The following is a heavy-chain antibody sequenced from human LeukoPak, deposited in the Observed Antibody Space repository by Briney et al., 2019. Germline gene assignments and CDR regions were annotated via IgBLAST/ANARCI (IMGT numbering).Heavy chain of an antibody. V-gene: IGHV1-18*01. CDR3: ARADSSSWYRLFDY. D-gene: IGHD6-13*01. CDR2: ISAYNGNT. J-gene: IGHJ4*02. CDR1: GYTLTSYG. Sequence: ASVKVSCKASGYTLTSYGISWVRQAPGQGLEWMGWISAYNGNTNYAQKLQGRVTMTTDTSTSTAYMELRSLRSDDTAVYYCARADSSSWYRLFDYWGQGTLVTVSS.